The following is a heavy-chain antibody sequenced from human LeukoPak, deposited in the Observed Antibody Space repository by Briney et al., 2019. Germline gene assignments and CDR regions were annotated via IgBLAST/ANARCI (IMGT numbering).Heavy chain of an antibody. J-gene: IGHJ4*02. Sequence: TGGSLRLSCAASGFTVSSNYMSWVRQAPGKGLEWVAVIWYDGSNKYYADSVKGRFTISRDNSKNTLYLQMNSLRAEDTAVYYCAREGVGPFDYWGQGTLVTVSS. CDR1: GFTVSSNY. CDR2: IWYDGSNK. CDR3: AREGVGPFDY. V-gene: IGHV3-33*08.